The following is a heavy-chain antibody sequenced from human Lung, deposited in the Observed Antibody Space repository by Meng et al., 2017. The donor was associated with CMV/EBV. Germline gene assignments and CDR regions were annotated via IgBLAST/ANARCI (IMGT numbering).Heavy chain of an antibody. CDR2: IYHSGST. CDR3: ARRRGGSGRDC. Sequence: QVQLQESGPGLVEPSQTLSPTCTVSGGSMSSGNYYWSWIRQPPGKGLEWIGAIYHSGSTSYNPSLQSRVTMFVDTSKNQFSLMLTSVTATDTAVYYCARRRGGSGRDCWGQGTLVTVSS. V-gene: IGHV4-30-4*01. D-gene: IGHD3-10*01. CDR1: GGSMSSGNYY. J-gene: IGHJ4*02.